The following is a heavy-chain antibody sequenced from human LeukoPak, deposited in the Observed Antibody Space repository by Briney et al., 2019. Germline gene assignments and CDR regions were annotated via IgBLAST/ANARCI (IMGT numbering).Heavy chain of an antibody. D-gene: IGHD3-10*01. CDR1: GFTFSSYW. CDR2: IKSTTDGGTV. V-gene: IGHV3-15*01. J-gene: IGHJ3*01. Sequence: GGSLRLSCAASGFTFSSYWMSRVRQAPGKGLEWVGRIKSTTDGGTVAYAAPVRGRFTISRDDLRNSLFLQMDSLKTEDTAVYYCTTDIGNYYGAGSYAFDLWGLGTMVTVSS. CDR3: TTDIGNYYGAGSYAFDL.